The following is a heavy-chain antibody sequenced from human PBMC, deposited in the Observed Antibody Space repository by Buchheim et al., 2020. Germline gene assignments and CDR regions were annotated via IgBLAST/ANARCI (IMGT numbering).Heavy chain of an antibody. CDR3: ARGPSVPAAIFDPPWIY. D-gene: IGHD2-2*02. CDR2: ISYDGSNK. CDR1: GFTFSSYA. V-gene: IGHV3-30-3*01. Sequence: QVQLVESGGGVVQPGRSLRLSCAASGFTFSSYAMHWVRQAPGKGLEWVAVISYDGSNKYYADSVKGRFTISRDNSKNTLYLKMNSLRAEDTAVYYCARGPSVPAAIFDPPWIYWGQGTL. J-gene: IGHJ4*02.